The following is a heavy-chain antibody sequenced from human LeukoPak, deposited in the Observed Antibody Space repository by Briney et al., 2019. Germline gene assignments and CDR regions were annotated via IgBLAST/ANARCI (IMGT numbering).Heavy chain of an antibody. Sequence: SETLSLTCTVSGYSISSGYYWGWIRQPPGKGLEWIGSIYHSGSTYYNPSLKSRVTISVDTSKNQFSLKLSSVTAADTAVYYCAGRGYSYGSDWYFDLWGRGTLVTVSS. CDR3: AGRGYSYGSDWYFDL. CDR2: IYHSGST. D-gene: IGHD5-18*01. CDR1: GYSISSGYY. J-gene: IGHJ2*01. V-gene: IGHV4-38-2*02.